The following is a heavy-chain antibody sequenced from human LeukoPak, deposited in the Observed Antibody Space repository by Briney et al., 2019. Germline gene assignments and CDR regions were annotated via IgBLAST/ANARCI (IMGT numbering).Heavy chain of an antibody. V-gene: IGHV4-34*01. CDR3: ARRRIPATITGSKLSSRFDT. CDR2: IDYTGST. Sequence: SETLSLTCAVYGESFVGCYWTWIRQPPGKGLEWIGEIDYTGSTNYNPSLKSRIKMSVDTSKNQFSVNLNSVTAADTAFYYCARRRIPATITGSKLSSRFDTWGQGTLVTVSS. J-gene: IGHJ1*01. D-gene: IGHD5-12*01. CDR1: GESFVGCY.